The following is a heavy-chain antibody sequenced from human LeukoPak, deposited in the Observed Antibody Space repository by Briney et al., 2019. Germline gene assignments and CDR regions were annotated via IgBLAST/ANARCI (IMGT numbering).Heavy chain of an antibody. CDR3: AKAPDPGYSSGWSQYYFDY. J-gene: IGHJ4*02. CDR1: GFTFSSYG. V-gene: IGHV3-30*18. CDR2: ISYDGSNK. Sequence: GGSLRLSCAASGFTFSSYGMHWVRQAPGKGLEWVAVISYDGSNKYYADSVKGRFTISRDNSKNTLYLQMNSLRAEDTAVYYCAKAPDPGYSSGWSQYYFDYWGQGTLVTVSS. D-gene: IGHD6-19*01.